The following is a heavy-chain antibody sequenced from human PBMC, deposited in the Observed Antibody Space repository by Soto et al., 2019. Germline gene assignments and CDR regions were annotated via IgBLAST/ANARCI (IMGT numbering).Heavy chain of an antibody. D-gene: IGHD2-21*02. CDR1: GLTFSAYG. Sequence: EAQLLESGGALVRPGGSLRLSCAGSGLTFSAYGLTWVRQAQGKGLEWVSSISGDGTGTYYADSVKGRFTISRDNSKNMMYLQMNSLGAEDTAIYHCAKDPNGDYVGAFDDWGQGTLVTVSS. CDR2: ISGDGTGT. J-gene: IGHJ4*02. V-gene: IGHV3-23*01. CDR3: AKDPNGDYVGAFDD.